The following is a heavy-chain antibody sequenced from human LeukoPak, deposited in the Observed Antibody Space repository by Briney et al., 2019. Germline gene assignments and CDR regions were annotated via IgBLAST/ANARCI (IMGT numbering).Heavy chain of an antibody. CDR3: ARSLVIVVVPGAFDI. J-gene: IGHJ3*02. CDR2: INHSGST. D-gene: IGHD3-22*01. CDR1: GGSFSGYY. V-gene: IGHV4-34*01. Sequence: SETLSLTCAVYGGSFSGYYWSWIRQPPGKGLEWIGEINHSGSTNYNPSLKSRVTISVDTSKNQFSLKLSSVTAADTAVYYCARSLVIVVVPGAFDIWGQGTMVTVSS.